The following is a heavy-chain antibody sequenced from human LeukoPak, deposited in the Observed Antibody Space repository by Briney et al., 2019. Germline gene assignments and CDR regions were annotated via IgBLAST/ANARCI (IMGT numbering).Heavy chain of an antibody. D-gene: IGHD2-8*01. CDR2: INHSGST. J-gene: IGHJ4*02. Sequence: PSGTLSLTCAVSGGSISSSNWWSWVRQPPGKGLEWIGEINHSGSTNYNPSLKSRVTISVDTSKNQFSLKLSSVTAADTAVYYCARGEGAPSTLGYCTNGVCYTEPEFDYWGQGTLVTVSS. V-gene: IGHV4-4*02. CDR3: ARGEGAPSTLGYCTNGVCYTEPEFDY. CDR1: GGSISSSNW.